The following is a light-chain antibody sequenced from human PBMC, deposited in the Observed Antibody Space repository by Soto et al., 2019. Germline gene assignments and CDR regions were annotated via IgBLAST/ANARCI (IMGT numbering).Light chain of an antibody. CDR1: QSISSW. CDR3: QQYNSYSRT. J-gene: IGKJ1*01. V-gene: IGKV1-5*01. CDR2: DAS. Sequence: MQLTQSPSSLSASVRDRVTITCRASQSISSWLAWYQQKPGKAPKLLIYDASSLESGVPSRFSGSGSGTEFTLTISSLQPDDFATYYCQQYNSYSRTFGQGTKVDIK.